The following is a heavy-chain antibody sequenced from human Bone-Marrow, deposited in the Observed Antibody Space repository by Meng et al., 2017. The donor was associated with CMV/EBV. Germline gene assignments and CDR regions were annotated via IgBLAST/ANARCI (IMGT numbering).Heavy chain of an antibody. CDR1: GYTFTSYG. V-gene: IGHV1-8*02. D-gene: IGHD5-12*01. CDR2: MSPNSGNT. J-gene: IGHJ4*02. CDR3: ARARGPVDNPMLIGY. Sequence: ASVKVSCKASGYTFTSYGISWVRQAPGQGLEWMGWMSPNSGNTNYAQKFQGRVTMTRDTSMSTAYMELSSLRSEDTAVYYCARARGPVDNPMLIGYWGQGTLVTFSS.